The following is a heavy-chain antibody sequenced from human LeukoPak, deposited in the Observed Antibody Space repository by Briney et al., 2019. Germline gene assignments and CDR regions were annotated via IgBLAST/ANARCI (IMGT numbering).Heavy chain of an antibody. CDR1: GFTFSSYA. V-gene: IGHV3-23*01. J-gene: IGHJ6*03. CDR2: ISGSGGST. D-gene: IGHD2-2*01. CDR3: ARGYCSTTSCSFYYNYYYMDV. Sequence: GGSLRLSCAASGFTFSSYAMSWVRQAPGKGLEWVSAISGSGGSTYYVDSVKGRFTMSRDNSKNTLYLQMSSLRAEDTAVYYCARGYCSTTSCSFYYNYYYMDVWGKGTTVTVSS.